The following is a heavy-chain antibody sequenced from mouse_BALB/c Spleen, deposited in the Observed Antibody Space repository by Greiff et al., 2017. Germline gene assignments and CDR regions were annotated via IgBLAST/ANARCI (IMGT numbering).Heavy chain of an antibody. CDR2: IRNKANGYTT. CDR3: ARDRSFDY. CDR1: GFTFTDYY. V-gene: IGHV7-3*02. J-gene: IGHJ2*01. Sequence: EVKLQESGGGLVQPGGSLRLSCATSGFTFTDYYMSWVRQPPGKALEWLGFIRNKANGYTTEYSASVKGRFTISRDNSQSILYLQMNTLRAEDSATYYCARDRSFDYWGQGTTLTVSS.